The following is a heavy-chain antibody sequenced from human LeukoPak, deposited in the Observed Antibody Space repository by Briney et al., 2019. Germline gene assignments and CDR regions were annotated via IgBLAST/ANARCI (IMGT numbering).Heavy chain of an antibody. J-gene: IGHJ4*02. CDR1: GFTFSSYA. Sequence: PGGSLRLSCAASGFTFSSYAMSWVRQAPGKGLEWVSAISGSGGSTYYADSVKGRFTISRDNSKNTLYLQMNSLRAEDTAVYYCAMGSRTWELLWLFDYWGQGTLVTVSS. V-gene: IGHV3-23*01. CDR3: AMGSRTWELLWLFDY. CDR2: ISGSGGST. D-gene: IGHD1-26*01.